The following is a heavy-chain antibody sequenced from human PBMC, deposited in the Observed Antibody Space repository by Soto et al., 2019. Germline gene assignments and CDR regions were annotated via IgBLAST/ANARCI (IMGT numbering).Heavy chain of an antibody. D-gene: IGHD4-17*01. CDR2: IIPILGIA. V-gene: IGHV1-69*02. J-gene: IGHJ2*01. Sequence: QVQLVQSGAEVKKPGSSVKVSCKASGGTFSSYTIGWVRQAPGQGLEWMGRIIPILGIANYAQKVQGRVTITADKSTSTAYMELSSLRSEDTAVYYCARVAYGGAWYFDLWGRGTLVTVSS. CDR1: GGTFSSYT. CDR3: ARVAYGGAWYFDL.